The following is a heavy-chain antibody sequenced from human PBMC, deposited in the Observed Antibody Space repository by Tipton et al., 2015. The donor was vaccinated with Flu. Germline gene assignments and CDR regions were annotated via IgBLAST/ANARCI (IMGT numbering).Heavy chain of an antibody. CDR3: ARSPGYYFDY. CDR1: GGSISGYY. Sequence: TLSLTCTVSGGSISGYYWSWIRQPPGKGLEWIAYIYYSGSTNYNPSLKSRVTISVDMSKNQFSLKLNSVTAADTAVYYCARSPGYYFDYWGQGTLVTVFS. CDR2: IYYSGST. J-gene: IGHJ4*02. V-gene: IGHV4-59*01.